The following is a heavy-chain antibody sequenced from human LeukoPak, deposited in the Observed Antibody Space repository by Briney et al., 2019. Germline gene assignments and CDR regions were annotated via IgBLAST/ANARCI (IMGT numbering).Heavy chain of an antibody. CDR2: MNPNSGNT. J-gene: IGHJ4*02. V-gene: IGHV1-8*01. CDR3: ARVSSQVVGATRY. D-gene: IGHD1-26*01. Sequence: ASVKVSCKASGYTFTSYDINWVRQATGQGLEWMGWMNPNSGNTGYAQKFQGRVTMTRNTSISTAYMELSRLRSDDTAVYYCARVSSQVVGATRYWGQGTLVTVSS. CDR1: GYTFTSYD.